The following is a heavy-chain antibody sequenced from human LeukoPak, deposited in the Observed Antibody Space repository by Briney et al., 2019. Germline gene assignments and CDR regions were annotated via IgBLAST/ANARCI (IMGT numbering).Heavy chain of an antibody. D-gene: IGHD6-19*01. Sequence: GSLRLSCAASGFTFSSYSMNWVRQAPGKGLEWVSYISSSYSTIYYADSVKGRFTISRDDVKHSLYLHMDSLRDEDTAVYYCARWYNSGWYDYWGQGTLVTVSS. V-gene: IGHV3-48*02. CDR3: ARWYNSGWYDY. CDR1: GFTFSSYS. CDR2: ISSSYSTI. J-gene: IGHJ4*02.